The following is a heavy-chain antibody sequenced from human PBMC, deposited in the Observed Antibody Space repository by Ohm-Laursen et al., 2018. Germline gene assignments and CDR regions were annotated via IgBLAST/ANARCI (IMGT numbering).Heavy chain of an antibody. CDR3: ARGARADY. D-gene: IGHD1-26*01. CDR1: GFTFSSYG. CDR2: IWYDGSYK. J-gene: IGHJ4*02. Sequence: SLRLSCTASGFTFSSYGMHWVRQAPGKGLEWVAVIWYDGSYKYYADSVKGRFTISRDNAKNSLYLQMNSLRAEDTAVYYCARGARADYWGQGTLVTVSS. V-gene: IGHV3-33*08.